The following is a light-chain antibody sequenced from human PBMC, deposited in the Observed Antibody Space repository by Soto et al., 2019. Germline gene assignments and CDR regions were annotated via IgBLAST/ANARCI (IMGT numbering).Light chain of an antibody. CDR3: SSYTNINTRACV. CDR2: EVT. J-gene: IGLJ1*01. Sequence: QPALTQPASVSGSPGQSITISCTGTSGDIGSYNRVSGYQQHPVKAPKLIIYEVTDRPSGVSNRFSGSKSGNTASLTISGLQAGDEAEYYCSSYTNINTRACVFGTGTKVTVL. V-gene: IGLV2-14*01. CDR1: SGDIGSYNR.